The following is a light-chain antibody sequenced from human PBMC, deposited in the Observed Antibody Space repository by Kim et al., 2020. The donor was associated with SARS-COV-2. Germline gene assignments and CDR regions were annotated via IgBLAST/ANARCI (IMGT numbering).Light chain of an antibody. CDR3: AAWDDSLSGWV. CDR1: SSNIGSNY. CDR2: RNN. V-gene: IGLV1-47*01. Sequence: GKRVTISCSGSSSNIGSNYVSWYQQLPGTAPKLLIYRNNQRPSGVPDRFSGSKSGTSASLAISGLRSEDEADYYCAAWDDSLSGWVFGGGTQLTVL. J-gene: IGLJ3*02.